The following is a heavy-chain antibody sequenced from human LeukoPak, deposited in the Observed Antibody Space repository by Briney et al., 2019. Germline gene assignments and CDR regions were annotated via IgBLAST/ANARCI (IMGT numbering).Heavy chain of an antibody. Sequence: GASVTVSCETSGGTLSSSAITWVRPAPAQGLDWMGRSIPVLNITTYAQKFQGRVTITADTSTSTVYMELSSLRSEETAVYYCAKDQGLTAPPPYGLDVWGQGTTVIVTS. CDR3: AKDQGLTAPPPYGLDV. D-gene: IGHD5-18*01. CDR2: SIPVLNIT. J-gene: IGHJ6*02. V-gene: IGHV1-69*04. CDR1: GGTLSSSA.